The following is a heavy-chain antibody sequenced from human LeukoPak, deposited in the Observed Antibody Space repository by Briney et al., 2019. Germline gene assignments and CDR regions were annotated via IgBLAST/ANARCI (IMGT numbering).Heavy chain of an antibody. CDR3: ARGDDYYDSSGYYPGAY. J-gene: IGHJ4*02. Sequence: GASVKVSCKASGYTFTSYAMHWVRQAPGQRLEWMGWINAGNGNTKYSQMFQGRVTITRDTSANTAYMELSSLRSEDTAVYYCARGDDYYDSSGYYPGAYWGQGTLVTVSS. D-gene: IGHD3-22*01. CDR1: GYTFTSYA. V-gene: IGHV1-3*01. CDR2: INAGNGNT.